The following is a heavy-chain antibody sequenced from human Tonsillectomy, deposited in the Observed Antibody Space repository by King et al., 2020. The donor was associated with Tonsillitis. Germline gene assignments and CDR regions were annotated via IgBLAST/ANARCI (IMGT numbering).Heavy chain of an antibody. CDR3: ARYDSTGAGAFDN. V-gene: IGHV5-51*01. CDR2: IYPGDSET. CDR1: GYSFTRYW. D-gene: IGHD3-22*01. J-gene: IGHJ3*02. Sequence: VQLVESGAEVKKPGESLKISCKGSGYSFTRYWIVWVRQMPGKGLEWMGIIYPGDSETRYSPSFQGQVTISADKSISTAFLQWSRLKASDSAIYYCARYDSTGAGAFDNWGQGTMVTVSS.